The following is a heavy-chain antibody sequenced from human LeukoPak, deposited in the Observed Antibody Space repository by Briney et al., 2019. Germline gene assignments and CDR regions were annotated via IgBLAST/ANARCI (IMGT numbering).Heavy chain of an antibody. CDR3: AWGQLWSLGDYYMDV. Sequence: PGGSLRLSCAASGFTFSSYAMRWVRQAPGKGLEWVAVISYDGSNKYYADSVKGRFTISRDNSKNTLYLQMNSLRAEDTAVYYCAWGQLWSLGDYYMDVWGKGTTVTVSS. CDR2: ISYDGSNK. J-gene: IGHJ6*03. CDR1: GFTFSSYA. V-gene: IGHV3-30*04. D-gene: IGHD5-18*01.